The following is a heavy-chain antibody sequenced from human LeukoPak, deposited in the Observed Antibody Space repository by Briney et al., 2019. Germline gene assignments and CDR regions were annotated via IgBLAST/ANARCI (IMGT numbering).Heavy chain of an antibody. Sequence: GASVKVSCKASGYTFTSYGISWVRQAPGQGLEWMGWINTNTGNPTYAQGFTGRFVFSLDTSVSTAYLQISSLKAEDTAVYYCARDRTYYYDSSGFHFDYWGQGTLVTVSS. J-gene: IGHJ4*02. D-gene: IGHD3-22*01. V-gene: IGHV7-4-1*02. CDR2: INTNTGNP. CDR3: ARDRTYYYDSSGFHFDY. CDR1: GYTFTSYG.